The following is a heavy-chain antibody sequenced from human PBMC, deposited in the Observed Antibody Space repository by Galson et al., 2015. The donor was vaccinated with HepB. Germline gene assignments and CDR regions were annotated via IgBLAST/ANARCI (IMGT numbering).Heavy chain of an antibody. CDR2: INPNSGGT. J-gene: IGHJ4*02. D-gene: IGHD1-26*01. CDR1: GYTFTGYY. Sequence: SVKVSCKASGYTFTGYYMHWERQAPGQGLEWMGWINPNSGGTNYAQKFQGRVTMTRDTSISTAYMELSRLRSDDTAVYYCARDRWIGRFVDYWGQGTLVTVSS. CDR3: ARDRWIGRFVDY. V-gene: IGHV1-2*02.